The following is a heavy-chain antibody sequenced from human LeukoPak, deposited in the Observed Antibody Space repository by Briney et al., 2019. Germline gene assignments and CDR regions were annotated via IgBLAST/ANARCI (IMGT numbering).Heavy chain of an antibody. D-gene: IGHD1-26*01. V-gene: IGHV1-2*02. Sequence: GASVNVSCKASGYTFTGNYMHWVREAPGQGLEWMGWINPNSGGKNYAQKFQGRVTMTRDTSISTAYMKLSRLRSDDTAVYYCAREIVGATPAGYWGQGTLVTVSS. CDR3: AREIVGATPAGY. CDR1: GYTFTGNY. CDR2: INPNSGGK. J-gene: IGHJ4*02.